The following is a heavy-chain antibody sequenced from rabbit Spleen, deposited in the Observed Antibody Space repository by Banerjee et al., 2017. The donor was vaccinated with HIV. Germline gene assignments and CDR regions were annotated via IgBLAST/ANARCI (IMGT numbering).Heavy chain of an antibody. Sequence: QSLEESGGDLVKPGASLTLTCTASGFTISSSYYMCWVRQAPGKGLEWIGCIVIKNDGTWYASWVNGRFTISKTSSTTVTLQMTSLTAADTATYFCARNLGSEGGDWTRLDLWARAPSSPS. CDR1: GFTISSSYY. CDR3: ARNLGSEGGDWTRLDL. J-gene: IGHJ3*01. D-gene: IGHD2-1*01. CDR2: IVIKNDGT. V-gene: IGHV1S40*01.